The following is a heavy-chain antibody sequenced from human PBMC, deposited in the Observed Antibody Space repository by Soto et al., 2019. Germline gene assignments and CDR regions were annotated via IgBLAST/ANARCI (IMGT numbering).Heavy chain of an antibody. D-gene: IGHD2-8*01. J-gene: IGHJ4*01. CDR1: GFSFSDYY. V-gene: IGHV3-11*06. CDR2: ISPSSTDT. CDR3: GRVKGVYATDY. Sequence: PGGSLRLSCAASGFSFSDYYMSWIRQAPGKGLERVSYISPSSTDTNYADSVKGRFTISRDNAKNSLYLQMNSLRAEDTAVYYCGRVKGVYATDYWGHGTLVTVSS.